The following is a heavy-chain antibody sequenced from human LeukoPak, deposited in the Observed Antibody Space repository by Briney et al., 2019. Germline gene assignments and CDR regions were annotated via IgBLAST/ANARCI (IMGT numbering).Heavy chain of an antibody. Sequence: SETLSLTCAVYGGSFSGYYWSWIRQPPGKGLEWIGEINHSGSTNYNPSLKSRATISVDTSKNQFSLKLSSVTAADTAVYYCVRHLSSGISRSRFYFDYWGQGTLVTVSS. V-gene: IGHV4-34*01. CDR1: GGSFSGYY. CDR3: VRHLSSGISRSRFYFDY. D-gene: IGHD3-3*02. J-gene: IGHJ4*02. CDR2: INHSGST.